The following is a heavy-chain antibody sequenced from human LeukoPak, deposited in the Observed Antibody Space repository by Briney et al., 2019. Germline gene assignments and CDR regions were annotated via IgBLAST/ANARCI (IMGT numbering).Heavy chain of an antibody. D-gene: IGHD6-19*01. CDR3: ARFRPQLSIAVAGNIFDY. Sequence: ASVKVSCKASGYTFTSYGISWVRQAPGQGLEWMGSISAYNGNTNYAQKLQGRVTMTTDTSTSTAYMELRSLRSDDTAVYYCARFRPQLSIAVAGNIFDYWGQGTLVTVSS. V-gene: IGHV1-18*01. CDR2: ISAYNGNT. J-gene: IGHJ4*02. CDR1: GYTFTSYG.